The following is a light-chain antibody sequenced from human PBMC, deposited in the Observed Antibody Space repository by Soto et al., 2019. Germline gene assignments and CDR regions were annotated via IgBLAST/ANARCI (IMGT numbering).Light chain of an antibody. CDR3: QKYGNFWT. V-gene: IGKV2-28*01. J-gene: IGKJ1*01. CDR2: GAS. CDR1: QSLLHSNGYNY. Sequence: VLTQSPLSLPVTPGQPASISCRHSQSLLHSNGYNYLDWYQQHPGQAPRLLIYGASSRATGIPDRFSGSWSGTDLSLTIRRLEPDDFAVYYCQKYGNFWTVGQGTKVDIK.